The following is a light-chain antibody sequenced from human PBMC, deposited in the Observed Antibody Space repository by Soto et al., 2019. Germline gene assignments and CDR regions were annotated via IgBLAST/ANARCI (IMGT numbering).Light chain of an antibody. CDR1: SSDVGGYNY. CDR2: EVN. Sequence: QSALTQPPSASGSPGQSVTISCTGTSSDVGGYNYVSWYQQHPGKAPKLMIYEVNKRPSGVPDRFSGSKSGNTASLTVSGLQEEDEADYYCSSYAGSSSVVFGGGTKLTVL. CDR3: SSYAGSSSVV. V-gene: IGLV2-8*01. J-gene: IGLJ2*01.